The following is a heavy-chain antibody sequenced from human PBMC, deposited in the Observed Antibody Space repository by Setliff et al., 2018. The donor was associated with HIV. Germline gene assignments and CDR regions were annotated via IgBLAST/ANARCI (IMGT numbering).Heavy chain of an antibody. Sequence: PSETLSLTCAVYGGSFSGYYWTWIRQPPGRGLEWIGEIIHSGGTNYNRSLKSRVTISVDTSKNQFSLHLSSVTAADTAVYYCARGGLGVVGAIDYWSQGTLVTVSS. CDR3: ARGGLGVVGAIDY. CDR1: GGSFSGYY. CDR2: IIHSGGT. D-gene: IGHD2-15*01. J-gene: IGHJ4*02. V-gene: IGHV4-34*01.